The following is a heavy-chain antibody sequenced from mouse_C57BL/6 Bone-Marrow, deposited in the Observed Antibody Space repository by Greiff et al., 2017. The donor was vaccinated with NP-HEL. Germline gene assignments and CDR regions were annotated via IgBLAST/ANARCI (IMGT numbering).Heavy chain of an antibody. CDR2: ISDGGSYT. Sequence: EVNLVESGGGLVKPGGSLKLSCAASGFTFSSYAMSWVRQTPEKRLEWVATISDGGSYTYYPDNVKGRFTISRDNAKNNLYLQMSHLKSEDTAMNYCARNYGSSYGVDYWGQGTTLTVSS. CDR1: GFTFSSYA. D-gene: IGHD1-1*01. CDR3: ARNYGSSYGVDY. V-gene: IGHV5-4*03. J-gene: IGHJ2*01.